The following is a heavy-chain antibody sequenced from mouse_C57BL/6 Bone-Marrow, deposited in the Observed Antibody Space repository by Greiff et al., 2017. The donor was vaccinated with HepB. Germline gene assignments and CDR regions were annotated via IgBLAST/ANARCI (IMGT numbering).Heavy chain of an antibody. V-gene: IGHV10-3*01. D-gene: IGHD1-1*01. J-gene: IGHJ3*01. CDR2: IRSKSSNYAT. CDR1: GFTFNTYA. CDR3: VRGLSYGSSYWFAY. Sequence: VQLVESGGGLVQPKGSLKLSCAASGFTFNTYAMHWVRQAPGKGLEWVARIRSKSSNYATYYADSVKDRFTISRDDSQSMLYLQMNNLKTEDTAMYYCVRGLSYGSSYWFAYWGQGTLVTVSA.